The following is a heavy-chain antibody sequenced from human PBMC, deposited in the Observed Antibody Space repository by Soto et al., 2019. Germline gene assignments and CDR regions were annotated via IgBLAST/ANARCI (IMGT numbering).Heavy chain of an antibody. J-gene: IGHJ6*03. V-gene: IGHV4-34*01. CDR2: INHSGST. CDR3: ARGPGRRNYYCYMDV. D-gene: IGHD3-10*01. CDR1: GGSFSGYY. Sequence: SETLSLTCAVYGGSFSGYYWSWIRQPPGKGLKWIGEINHSGSTNYNPSHKSRVTISVDTSKNQFSLKLSSVTAADTAVYYCARGPGRRNYYCYMDVWGKGTTVTVSS.